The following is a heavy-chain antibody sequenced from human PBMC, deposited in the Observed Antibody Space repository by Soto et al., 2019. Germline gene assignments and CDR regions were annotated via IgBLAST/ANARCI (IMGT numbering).Heavy chain of an antibody. CDR3: AKGGVVVAARYYYGMDV. CDR1: GFTFSSYA. Sequence: GGSLRLSCAASGFTFSSYAMSWVRQAPGKGLEWVSAISGSGGSTYYADSVKGRFTISRDNSKNTLYLQMNSLRAEDTAVYYCAKGGVVVAARYYYGMDVWGQGTTVTVSS. CDR2: ISGSGGST. D-gene: IGHD2-15*01. V-gene: IGHV3-23*01. J-gene: IGHJ6*02.